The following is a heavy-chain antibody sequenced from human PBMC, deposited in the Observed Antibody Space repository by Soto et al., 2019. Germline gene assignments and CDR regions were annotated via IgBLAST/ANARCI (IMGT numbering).Heavy chain of an antibody. CDR3: ARGVGYCSSTSCYTNDMDV. CDR2: IIPIFGTA. D-gene: IGHD2-2*02. Sequence: SVKVSCKASGGTFSSYAISWVRQAPGQGLEWMGGIIPIFGTANYAQKFQGRVTITADESTSTAYMGLSSLRSEDTAVYYCARGVGYCSSTSCYTNDMDVWGQGTTVTVSS. J-gene: IGHJ6*02. V-gene: IGHV1-69*13. CDR1: GGTFSSYA.